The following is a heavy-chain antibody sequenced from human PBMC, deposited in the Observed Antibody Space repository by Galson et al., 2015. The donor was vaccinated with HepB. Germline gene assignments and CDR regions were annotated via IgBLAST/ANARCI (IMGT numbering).Heavy chain of an antibody. CDR1: GFTFSSYA. V-gene: IGHV3-23*01. Sequence: SLRLSCAASGFTFSSYAMSWVRQAPGKGLEWVSAISGSGGSTYYADSVKGGFTISRDNSKNTLYLQMNSLRAEDTAVYYCANPYYYDSSGYYAFDIWGQGTMVTVSS. CDR3: ANPYYYDSSGYYAFDI. D-gene: IGHD3-22*01. CDR2: ISGSGGST. J-gene: IGHJ3*02.